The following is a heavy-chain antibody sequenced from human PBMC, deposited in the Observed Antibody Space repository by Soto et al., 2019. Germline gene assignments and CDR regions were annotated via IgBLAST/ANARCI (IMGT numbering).Heavy chain of an antibody. CDR2: IYHSGST. D-gene: IGHD3-3*01. CDR1: GGSISSGGYS. V-gene: IGHV4-30-2*01. CDR3: ARGPTYYDFWSGYRKSYYGMDV. J-gene: IGHJ6*02. Sequence: QLQLQESGSGLVKPSQTLSLTCAVSGGSISSGGYSWSWIRQPPGKGLEWIGYIYHSGSTYYNPSLKSRVTISVDRSKNQFSLKLSSVTAADTAVYYCARGPTYYDFWSGYRKSYYGMDVWGQGTTVTVSS.